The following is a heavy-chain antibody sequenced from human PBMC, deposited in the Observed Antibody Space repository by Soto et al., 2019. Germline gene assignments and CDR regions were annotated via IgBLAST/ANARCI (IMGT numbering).Heavy chain of an antibody. CDR2: ISGSGSST. CDR3: SRDYCTNGVFYSWMNNWFDP. CDR1: GFTFSNYA. J-gene: IGHJ5*02. V-gene: IGHV3-23*01. Sequence: GGSLRLSCAASGFTFSNYAMSWVRQAPGKGLEWVSAISGSGSSTYYADSVKGRFTISRDNSKNTLYLQLSSLRAEDTAVYYCSRDYCTNGVFYSWMNNWFDPWGQGTLVTVSS. D-gene: IGHD2-8*01.